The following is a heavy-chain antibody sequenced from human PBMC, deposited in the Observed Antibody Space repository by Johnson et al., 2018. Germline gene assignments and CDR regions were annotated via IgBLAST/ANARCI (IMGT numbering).Heavy chain of an antibody. V-gene: IGHV3-21*01. J-gene: IGHJ6*02. D-gene: IGHD1-26*01. CDR1: GFTFSSYS. CDR3: ARTVGATSAYYYGMDV. CDR2: ISSSSSYI. Sequence: EVQLVESGGGLVKPGGSLRLSCAASGFTFSSYSMNWVRQAPGKGLEWVSSISSSSSYIYYADSVKGRFTISRDNAKNSLYLQMNSLRAEATAVYYCARTVGATSAYYYGMDVWGQGTTVTVSS.